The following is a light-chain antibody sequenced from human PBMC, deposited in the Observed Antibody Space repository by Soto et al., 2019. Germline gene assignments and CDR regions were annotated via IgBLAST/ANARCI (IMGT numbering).Light chain of an antibody. CDR1: QSVLYSPNNKNY. Sequence: DIGMTQSPDSLAVSLGERATINCKSSQSVLYSPNNKNYLAWYQQKPGQPPKLLIYWASTRESGVPDRFSGSGSGTDFALTISSLKAEDVAFYYCQQYHSAPQSFGQGTKVEIK. V-gene: IGKV4-1*01. CDR3: QQYHSAPQS. J-gene: IGKJ1*01. CDR2: WAS.